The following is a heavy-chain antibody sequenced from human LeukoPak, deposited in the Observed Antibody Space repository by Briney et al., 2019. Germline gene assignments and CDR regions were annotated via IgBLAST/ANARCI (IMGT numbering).Heavy chain of an antibody. CDR1: GYTFSGYY. J-gene: IGHJ5*02. V-gene: IGHV1-2*02. CDR2: INPNSGGT. D-gene: IGHD6-19*01. Sequence: GASVKVSCKASGYTFSGYYMHWVRQAPGQGPEWMGWINPNSGGTKYTQKFQGRVTMTRDTSISTAYMELSRLRSDDTAVYYCARSYSSGWYSWGQGTLATVSS. CDR3: ARSYSSGWYS.